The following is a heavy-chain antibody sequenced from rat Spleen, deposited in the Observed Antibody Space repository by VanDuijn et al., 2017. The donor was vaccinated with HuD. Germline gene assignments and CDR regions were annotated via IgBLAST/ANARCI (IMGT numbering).Heavy chain of an antibody. D-gene: IGHD1-10*01. J-gene: IGHJ3*01. Sequence: EVKLVESGGGLVQPGRSLKLSCEASGFTFSNFGIHWIRQAPAKGLEWVASISYDGSSTYYRDSVKVRFTISRDNAKSTLYLQMDSLRSEDTATYYCTRDNNYGFAYWGQGTLVTVSS. CDR3: TRDNNYGFAY. V-gene: IGHV5-19*01. CDR1: GFTFSNFG. CDR2: ISYDGSST.